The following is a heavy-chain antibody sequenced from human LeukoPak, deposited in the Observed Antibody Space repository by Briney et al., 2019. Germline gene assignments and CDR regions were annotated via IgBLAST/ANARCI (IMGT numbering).Heavy chain of an antibody. Sequence: SETLSLTCAVFGGSFSDYYWSWTRQSPGKGLEWIGEIHPSGIINYSPSLKSRVTISVDTSKNQFSLRLTSVTAADTAVYYCASLGTPGNYYYGMDVWGQGTTVTVSS. CDR2: IHPSGII. D-gene: IGHD2-15*01. CDR1: GGSFSDYY. CDR3: ASLGTPGNYYYGMDV. J-gene: IGHJ6*02. V-gene: IGHV4-34*01.